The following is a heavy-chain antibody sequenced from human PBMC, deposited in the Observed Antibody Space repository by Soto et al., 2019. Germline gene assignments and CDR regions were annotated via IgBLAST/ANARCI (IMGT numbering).Heavy chain of an antibody. CDR1: GYTLTELS. CDR3: ARDPPITVAAAGGRNWFDP. CDR2: FDPEDGET. Sequence: ASVKVSCKVSGYTLTELSMHWVRQAPGKGLEWMGGFDPEDGETIYAQKFQGRVTMTEDTSTDTAYMELSSLRSEDTAVYYCARDPPITVAAAGGRNWFDPWGQGTLVTVSS. V-gene: IGHV1-24*01. J-gene: IGHJ5*02. D-gene: IGHD6-13*01.